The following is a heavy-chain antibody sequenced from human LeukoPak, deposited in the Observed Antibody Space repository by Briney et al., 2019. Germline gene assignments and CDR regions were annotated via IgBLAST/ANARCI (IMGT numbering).Heavy chain of an antibody. CDR3: ANLPL. V-gene: IGHV3-30*18. J-gene: IGHJ4*02. CDR2: ISYDGSNN. Sequence: GGSLRLSCAASGFTFSNYGMHWVRQAPGKGLEWVAVISYDGSNNYYADSVKGRFTISRDNSKNTLYLQMNSLRPEDAAVYYCANLPLWGQGTLVTVSS. CDR1: GFTFSNYG.